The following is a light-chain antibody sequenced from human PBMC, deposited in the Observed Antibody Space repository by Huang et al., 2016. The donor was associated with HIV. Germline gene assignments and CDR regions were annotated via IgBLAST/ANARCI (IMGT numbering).Light chain of an antibody. V-gene: IGKV1-33*01. J-gene: IGKJ4*01. CDR1: QDITKY. Sequence: DIQMTQSPSSLSASVGDRVTITCQASQDITKYLNWYQQKPGKAPNLLIYDASNLETGVRSRFSGSGSGTDFTFTSSSLQPEEIGTYYCQQYDNLPLTFGGGTKVEVK. CDR3: QQYDNLPLT. CDR2: DAS.